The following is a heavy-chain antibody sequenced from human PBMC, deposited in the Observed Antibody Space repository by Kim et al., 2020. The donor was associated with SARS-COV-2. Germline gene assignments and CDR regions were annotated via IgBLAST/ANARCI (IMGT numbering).Heavy chain of an antibody. CDR3: ARVHSVSVWYFDL. D-gene: IGHD2-8*01. J-gene: IGHJ2*01. Sequence: YTRALKGRVTRSGDTSKNQCSLKLSSVTAADTAVYYCARVHSVSVWYFDLWGRGTLVTVSS. V-gene: IGHV4-31*02.